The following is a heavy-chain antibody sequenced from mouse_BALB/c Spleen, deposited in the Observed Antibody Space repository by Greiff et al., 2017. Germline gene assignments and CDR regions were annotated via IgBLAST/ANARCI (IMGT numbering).Heavy chain of an antibody. CDR1: GFTFSSYA. V-gene: IGHV5-9-4*01. CDR3: ARDLLWFAY. J-gene: IGHJ3*01. Sequence: DVMLVESGGGLVKPGGSLKLSCAASGFTFSSYAMSWVRQSPEKRLEWVAEISSGGSYTYYPDTVTGRFTISRDNAKNTLYLEMSSLRSEDTAMYYCARDLLWFAYWGQGTLVTVSA. CDR2: ISSGGSYT.